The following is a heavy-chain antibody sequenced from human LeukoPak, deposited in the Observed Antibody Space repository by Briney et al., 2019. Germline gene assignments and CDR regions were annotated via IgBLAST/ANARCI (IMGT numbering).Heavy chain of an antibody. V-gene: IGHV3-74*01. J-gene: IGHJ6*02. CDR2: INRDGNTT. D-gene: IGHD2-15*01. Sequence: GGSLRLSCAASGFTFSSHWMHWVRQAPGKGLVWVSRINRDGNTTNYADSVKGRFTISRDNSRNTLYLQMNSLRAEDTAVYYCAKDRLLAPSFFYYYGMDVWGQGTTVTVSS. CDR3: AKDRLLAPSFFYYYGMDV. CDR1: GFTFSSHW.